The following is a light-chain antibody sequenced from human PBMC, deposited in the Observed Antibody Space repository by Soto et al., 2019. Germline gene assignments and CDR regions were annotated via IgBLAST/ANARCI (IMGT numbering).Light chain of an antibody. Sequence: QSVLTQPPSASGTPGQRVTISCSGSSSNIGANPINWYQQLPGTAPKLLIYNNDQRPSGVPDRFSASKSGTSASLAISGLQTEDEADYYCEARDDSLYGAVLGGGTQLTVL. J-gene: IGLJ2*01. CDR2: NND. V-gene: IGLV1-44*01. CDR1: SSNIGANP. CDR3: EARDDSLYGAV.